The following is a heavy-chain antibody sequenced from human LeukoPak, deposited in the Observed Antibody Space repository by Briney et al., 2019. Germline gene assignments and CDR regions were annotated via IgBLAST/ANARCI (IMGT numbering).Heavy chain of an antibody. CDR1: GFTFSSYE. D-gene: IGHD3-10*01. V-gene: IGHV3-48*03. CDR3: ARDVRAGTNWFDP. Sequence: GGSLRLSCAASGFTFSSYEMNWVRQAPGKGLERVSYISSSGSTIYYADSVKGRFTISRDNAKNSLCLQMNSLRAEDTAVYYCARDVRAGTNWFDPWGQGTLVTVSS. J-gene: IGHJ5*02. CDR2: ISSSGSTI.